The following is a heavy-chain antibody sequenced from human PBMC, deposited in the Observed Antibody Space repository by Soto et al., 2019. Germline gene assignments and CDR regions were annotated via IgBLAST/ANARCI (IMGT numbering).Heavy chain of an antibody. Sequence: QVQLVESGGGVVQPGRSLRLSCAASGFTFSSYAMHWVRQAPGKGLEWVAVISYDGSNKYYADSVKGRFTISRDNSKNTLYLQMNSLRAEDTAVYYCADGAPGDTAIWWADGFDYWGQGTLVTVSS. CDR1: GFTFSSYA. CDR3: ADGAPGDTAIWWADGFDY. D-gene: IGHD5-18*01. V-gene: IGHV3-30-3*01. CDR2: ISYDGSNK. J-gene: IGHJ4*02.